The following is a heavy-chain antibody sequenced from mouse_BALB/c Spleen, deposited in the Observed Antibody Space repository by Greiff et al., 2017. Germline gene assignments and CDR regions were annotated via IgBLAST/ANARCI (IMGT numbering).Heavy chain of an antibody. CDR2: ISSGGGST. V-gene: IGHV5-12-1*01. CDR1: GFAFSSYD. CDR3: ARHDYYAMDY. J-gene: IGHJ4*01. Sequence: EVMLVESGGGLVKPGGSLKLSCAASGFAFSSYDMSWVRQTPEKRLEWVAYISSGGGSTYYPDTVKGRFTISRDNAKNTLYLQMSSLKSEDTAMYYCARHDYYAMDYWGQGTSVTVSS.